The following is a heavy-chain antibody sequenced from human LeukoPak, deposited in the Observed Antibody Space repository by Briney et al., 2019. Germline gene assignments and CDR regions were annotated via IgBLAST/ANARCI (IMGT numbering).Heavy chain of an antibody. Sequence: GGSLRLSCAASGFTFSSYWMVWVRHAPGKGLVWVSHTNRDATNTNYADSVKGRFTISRDNAKNTLYLQMNSLRAEDTAVYYCARAAYSNGWDLWGQGTLVTVSS. V-gene: IGHV3-74*01. CDR3: ARAAYSNGWDL. CDR1: GFTFSSYW. CDR2: TNRDATNT. J-gene: IGHJ5*02. D-gene: IGHD6-19*01.